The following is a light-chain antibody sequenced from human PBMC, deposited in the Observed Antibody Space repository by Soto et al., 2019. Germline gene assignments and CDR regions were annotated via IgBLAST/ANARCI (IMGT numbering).Light chain of an antibody. V-gene: IGKV3-20*01. CDR3: QQYCSSPGS. Sequence: EIVLTQSPATLSSSPGERATLSFRASQSISSGYLAWYQPKLGQSPRLPIYGASSRATGIQDRFSGSGSGTDFTLTISRLEPEDFAVDYCQQYCSSPGSFGQSTKLEIK. J-gene: IGKJ2*01. CDR1: QSISSGY. CDR2: GAS.